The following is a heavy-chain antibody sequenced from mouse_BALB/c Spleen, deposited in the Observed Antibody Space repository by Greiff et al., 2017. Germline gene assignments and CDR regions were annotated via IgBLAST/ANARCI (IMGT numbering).Heavy chain of an antibody. CDR3: ARSGPTMITTEYFDY. Sequence: EVQLQQSGPELVKPGASVKISCKASGYSFTGYFMNWVMQSHGKSLEWIGRINPYNGDTFYNQKFKGKATLTVDKSSSTAHMELRSLASEDSAVYYCARSGPTMITTEYFDYWGQGTTLTVSS. V-gene: IGHV1-20*02. CDR2: INPYNGDT. D-gene: IGHD2-4*01. CDR1: GYSFTGYF. J-gene: IGHJ2*01.